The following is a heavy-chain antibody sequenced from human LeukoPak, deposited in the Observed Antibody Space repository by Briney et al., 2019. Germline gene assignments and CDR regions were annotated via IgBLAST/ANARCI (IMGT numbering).Heavy chain of an antibody. V-gene: IGHV3-23*01. CDR1: GFTFSSYA. J-gene: IGHJ6*02. D-gene: IGHD2-2*01. CDR2: ISGSGGST. CDR3: AKSRSRYCSSSYYYYGMDV. Sequence: GGSLRLSCAASGFTFSSYAMSWVRQAPGKGLEWVSAISGSGGSTYYAGSVKGRFTISRDNSKNTPYLQMNSLRAEDTAVYYCAKSRSRYCSSSYYYYGMDVWGQGTTVTVSS.